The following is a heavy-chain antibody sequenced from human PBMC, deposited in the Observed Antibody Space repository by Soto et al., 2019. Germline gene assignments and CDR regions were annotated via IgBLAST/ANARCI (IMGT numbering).Heavy chain of an antibody. D-gene: IGHD2-15*01. CDR3: AAEQYCSGGSCYSYNWFDP. V-gene: IGHV3-48*01. J-gene: IGHJ5*02. Sequence: GGSLRLSCAASGFTFSSYSMNWVRQAPGKGLEWVSYISSSSSTIYYADAVKGRFTISRDNAKNSLYLQMNSLRAEDTAVYYCAAEQYCSGGSCYSYNWFDPWGQGTLVTVSS. CDR1: GFTFSSYS. CDR2: ISSSSSTI.